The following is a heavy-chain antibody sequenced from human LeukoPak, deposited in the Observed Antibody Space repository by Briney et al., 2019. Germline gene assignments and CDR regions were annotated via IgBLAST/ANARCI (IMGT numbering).Heavy chain of an antibody. V-gene: IGHV3-23*01. CDR2: ISGGGGGT. Sequence: PGGSLRLSCAASGFTFNNYAMTWVRQAPGKGLEWVSGISGGGGGTYHADSVKGRFTISRDNSKNTLYLQMNSLRADDTAVYYCARKVYHRFDYWGQGTLVTVSS. J-gene: IGHJ4*02. CDR3: ARKVYHRFDY. CDR1: GFTFNNYA. D-gene: IGHD2-2*01.